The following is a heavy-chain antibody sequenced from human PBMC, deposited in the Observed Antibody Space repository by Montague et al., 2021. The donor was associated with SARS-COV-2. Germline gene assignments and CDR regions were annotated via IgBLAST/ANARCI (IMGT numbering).Heavy chain of an antibody. CDR3: ARFTAVTSSLDF. J-gene: IGHJ4*02. D-gene: IGHD4-17*01. Sequence: TLSLTCTVSGGSISSPGYYWSWIRQPAGNGLEWIGRIYTSGTTNYNPSLKSRVTIPVDTSKNQFSLKLTSVTAADTAVYYCARFTAVTSSLDFWGQGTLVPVSS. CDR1: GGSISSPGYY. V-gene: IGHV4-61*02. CDR2: IYTSGTT.